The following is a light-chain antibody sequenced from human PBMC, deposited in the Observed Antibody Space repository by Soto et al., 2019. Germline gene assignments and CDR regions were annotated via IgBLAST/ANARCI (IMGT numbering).Light chain of an antibody. CDR1: QGISHD. CDR3: QKYNTAPLT. J-gene: IGKJ5*01. V-gene: IGKV1-27*01. Sequence: DIDLTQSPSTLSSSVGDRATLTCRASQGISHDLAWYQQKPGKAPKLLIYAASTLQSGVPSRFSGSGSGTDFTLTISGLHPEDFATYYCQKYNTAPLTFGQGTRVEIK. CDR2: AAS.